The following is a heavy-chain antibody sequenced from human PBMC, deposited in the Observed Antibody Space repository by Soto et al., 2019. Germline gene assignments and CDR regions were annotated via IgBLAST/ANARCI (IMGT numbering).Heavy chain of an antibody. Sequence: GASVKVSCKASEYTFTTYTLHWVRQAPGHRLEWMGWINADSGDTKYSQEFQGRVTFTRDTSASTVYMEMSSLRSEDTAVYYCARGSLAVTSGLGDFDYWGQGTLVTVSS. CDR2: INADSGDT. D-gene: IGHD6-6*01. V-gene: IGHV1-3*01. J-gene: IGHJ4*02. CDR3: ARGSLAVTSGLGDFDY. CDR1: EYTFTTYT.